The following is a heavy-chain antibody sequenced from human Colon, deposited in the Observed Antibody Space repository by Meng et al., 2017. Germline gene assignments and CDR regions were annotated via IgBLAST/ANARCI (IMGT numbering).Heavy chain of an antibody. CDR1: GGSVSSAGYQ. D-gene: IGHD1-26*01. V-gene: IGHV4-61*08. Sequence: QVHLHESGPALVRPPETPSLICSVSGGSVSSAGYQWSWIRQPPGKGLEWIGYASTNYNPSLKSRVTISVDTSKNQFSLRLTSVTAADTAVYYCARDHMGSLDYWGQGILVTVSS. CDR2: AST. CDR3: ARDHMGSLDY. J-gene: IGHJ4*02.